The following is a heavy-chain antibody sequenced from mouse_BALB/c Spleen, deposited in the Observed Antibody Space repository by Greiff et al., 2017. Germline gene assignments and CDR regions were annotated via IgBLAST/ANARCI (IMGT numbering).Heavy chain of an antibody. J-gene: IGHJ4*01. CDR3: ARGRDDYYAMDY. Sequence: EVQLQESGPGLVKPSQSLSLTCSVTGYSITSGYYWNWIRQFPGNKLEWMGYISYDGSNNCNPSLKNRISITRDTSKNQFFLKLNSVTTEDTATYYCARGRDDYYAMDYWGQGTSVTVSS. V-gene: IGHV3-6*02. CDR2: ISYDGSN. CDR1: GYSITSGYY.